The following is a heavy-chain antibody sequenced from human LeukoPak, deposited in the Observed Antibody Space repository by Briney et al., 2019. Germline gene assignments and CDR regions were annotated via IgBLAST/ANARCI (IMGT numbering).Heavy chain of an antibody. J-gene: IGHJ3*02. CDR3: ARRDYDYVWGSYRAFDI. V-gene: IGHV4-34*01. D-gene: IGHD3-16*02. Sequence: SETLSLTCAVYGGFFSGYYWSWIRQPPGKGLEWIGEINHSGSTNYNPSLKSRVTISVDTSKNQFSLKLSSVTAADTAVYYCARRDYDYVWGSYRAFDIWGQGTMVTVSS. CDR1: GGFFSGYY. CDR2: INHSGST.